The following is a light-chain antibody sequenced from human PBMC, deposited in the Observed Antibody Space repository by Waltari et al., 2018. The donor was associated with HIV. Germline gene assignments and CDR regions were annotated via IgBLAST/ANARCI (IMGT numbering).Light chain of an antibody. Sequence: QSALTQPASVSGSPGQSITISCTGTSSDVGGYNYVPWYQQHPGKAPKLMIYDVNNRPSGVSNRFSGSKSGNTASLTISGLQAEDEADYYCSSYTSSSTKVFGGGTNLTVL. V-gene: IGLV2-14*03. CDR2: DVN. J-gene: IGLJ2*01. CDR3: SSYTSSSTKV. CDR1: SSDVGGYNY.